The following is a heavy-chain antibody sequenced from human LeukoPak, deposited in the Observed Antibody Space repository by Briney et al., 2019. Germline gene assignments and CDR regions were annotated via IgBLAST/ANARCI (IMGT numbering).Heavy chain of an antibody. D-gene: IGHD6-13*01. V-gene: IGHV4-4*07. CDR2: IYTSGST. Sequence: SETLSLTCTVSGGSISSYYWSWIRQPAGKALEWIGRIYTSGSTNYNPSLKGRVTMSVDTSKNQFSLKLSSVTAADTAVYYCARDLAAAGIGNWFDPWGQGTLVTVSS. CDR1: GGSISSYY. J-gene: IGHJ5*02. CDR3: ARDLAAAGIGNWFDP.